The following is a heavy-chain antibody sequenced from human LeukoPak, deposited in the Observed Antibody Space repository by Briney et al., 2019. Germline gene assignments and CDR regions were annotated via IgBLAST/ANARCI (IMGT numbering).Heavy chain of an antibody. J-gene: IGHJ2*01. CDR2: IYYSGST. Sequence: MSSETLSLTCTVSGGSVSSGSYYWSWIRQPPGKGLEWIGYIYYSGSTNYNPSLKSRVTISVDTSKNQFSLKLSSVTAADTAVYYCARHSLGDIVVVTDPFGYFDLWGRGTLVTVSS. CDR1: GGSVSSGSYY. D-gene: IGHD2-21*02. V-gene: IGHV4-61*01. CDR3: ARHSLGDIVVVTDPFGYFDL.